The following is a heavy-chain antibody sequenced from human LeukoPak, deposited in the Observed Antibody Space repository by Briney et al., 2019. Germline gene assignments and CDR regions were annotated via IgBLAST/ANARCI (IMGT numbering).Heavy chain of an antibody. CDR1: GFIFSSYG. V-gene: IGHV3-48*03. CDR2: ISSSGTTV. D-gene: IGHD3-22*01. CDR3: ARVSYGSSGYYLV. J-gene: IGHJ4*02. Sequence: GGSLRLSCAASGFIFSSYGVNWVRQAPGKGLEWVSYISSSGTTVYYADSVKGRFTISRDNAENSVYLHMTSLRAEDTAVYYCARVSYGSSGYYLVWGQGTLVTVPP.